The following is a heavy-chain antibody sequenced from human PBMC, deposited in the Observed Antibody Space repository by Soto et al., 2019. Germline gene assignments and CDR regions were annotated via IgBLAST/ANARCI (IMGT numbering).Heavy chain of an antibody. CDR3: AKDLSIAVAGNEDY. CDR2: ISYDGSNK. D-gene: IGHD6-19*01. V-gene: IGHV3-30*18. J-gene: IGHJ4*01. CDR1: GFTFSSYG. Sequence: PGGSLRLSCAASGFTFSSYGMHWVRQAPGKGLEWVAVISYDGSNKYYADSVKGRFTISRDNSKNTLYLQMNSLRAEDTAVYYCAKDLSIAVAGNEDYWGHGTLVTVSS.